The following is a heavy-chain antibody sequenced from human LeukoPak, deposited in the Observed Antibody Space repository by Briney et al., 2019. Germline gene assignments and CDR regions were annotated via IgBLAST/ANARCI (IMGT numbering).Heavy chain of an antibody. D-gene: IGHD2-15*01. V-gene: IGHV1-8*01. CDR3: ARSHTRKGFCGGGRCHPAVWWFDP. J-gene: IGHJ5*02. CDR2: IDPKNGNR. CDR1: GYTFINND. Sequence: ASVKVSCKASGYTFINNDINWVRQAPGQGLEWTAWIDPKNGNRGYAQNFQGRVTMTTNTSISTAYMELSSLRSEDTAVYYCARSHTRKGFCGGGRCHPAVWWFDPWGQGTLVTVSS.